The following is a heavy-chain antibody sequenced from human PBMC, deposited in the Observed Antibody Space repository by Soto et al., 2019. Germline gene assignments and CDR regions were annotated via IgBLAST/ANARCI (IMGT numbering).Heavy chain of an antibody. CDR3: AKGGSSWTEWFDT. V-gene: IGHV1-2*02. D-gene: IGHD6-13*01. CDR1: GYPLTAKY. Sequence: ASVKVSCNASGYPLTAKYLHWVRQSPGQGLEWMGWINPSSGGTKEAQKFRCRVTMTRDTSISAAYMELSRLTSADTAVYYCAKGGSSWTEWFDTWGQETLVTVSS. J-gene: IGHJ5*02. CDR2: INPSSGGT.